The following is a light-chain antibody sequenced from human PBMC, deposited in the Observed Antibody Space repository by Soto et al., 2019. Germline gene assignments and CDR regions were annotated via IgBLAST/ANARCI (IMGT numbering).Light chain of an antibody. J-gene: IGLJ1*01. CDR1: STDVGCYNY. CDR3: SSYTSSSPYV. V-gene: IGLV2-14*01. Sequence: QSALTQPASVSGSPGQSITISCTGTSTDVGCYNYVSWYQQHPAKASKLMIYDVRKRPSGVSNRFSGSKSGNTASLTISGLQAEDEADYYCSSYTSSSPYVFGTGTKLTVL. CDR2: DVR.